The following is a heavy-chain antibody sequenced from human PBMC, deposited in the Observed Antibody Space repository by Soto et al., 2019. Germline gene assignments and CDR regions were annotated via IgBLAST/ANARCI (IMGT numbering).Heavy chain of an antibody. CDR2: VKSKADDGTA. J-gene: IGHJ4*02. CDR3: NSYPDFWGGHTPL. D-gene: IGHD3-3*01. V-gene: IGHV3-15*07. Sequence: EVQLVESGGGLVQPGGSLRLSCAASGFSITNTWMHWVRQAPGKGLEWVGRVKSKADDGTADYAAPVKGRFTVSRDDSKNTQYLQMNSLKMEDTAVYYCNSYPDFWGGHTPLWGQGTLVTVSS. CDR1: GFSITNTW.